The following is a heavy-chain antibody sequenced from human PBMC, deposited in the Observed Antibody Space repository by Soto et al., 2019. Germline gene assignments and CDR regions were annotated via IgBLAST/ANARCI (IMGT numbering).Heavy chain of an antibody. CDR2: IWYDGSNK. V-gene: IGHV3-33*01. CDR1: GFTFSSDG. CDR3: ARDAESYSSSSIFDY. Sequence: GGSLRLSCAVSGFTFSSDGMHWVRQAPGKGLEWVAVIWYDGSNKYYADSVKGRFTISRDNSKNTLYLQMNSLRAEDTAVYYCARDAESYSSSSIFDYWGQGTLVTVSS. D-gene: IGHD6-6*01. J-gene: IGHJ4*02.